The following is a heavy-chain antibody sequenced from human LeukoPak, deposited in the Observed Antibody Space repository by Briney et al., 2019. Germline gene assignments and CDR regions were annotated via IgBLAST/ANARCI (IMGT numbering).Heavy chain of an antibody. Sequence: GGSLRLSWAASGFTFSSYAMHWVRQAPGKGLEWVAVISYDGSNKYYADSVKGLFTISRDNSKNTLYLQMNSLRAEDTAVYYCARGSSIAALSGDYWGQGTLVTVSS. CDR3: ARGSSIAALSGDY. CDR1: GFTFSSYA. V-gene: IGHV3-30-3*01. CDR2: ISYDGSNK. J-gene: IGHJ4*02. D-gene: IGHD6-6*01.